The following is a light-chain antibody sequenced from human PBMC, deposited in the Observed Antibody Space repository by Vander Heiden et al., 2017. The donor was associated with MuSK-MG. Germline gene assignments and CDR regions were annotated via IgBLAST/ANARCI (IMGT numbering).Light chain of an antibody. CDR3: QSADSSGTYEV. J-gene: IGLJ3*02. V-gene: IGLV3-25*03. CDR2: KDS. CDR1: ALPKQY. Sequence: SYELTQPPSVSVSPGQTARITCSGAALPKQYAYWYQQTPGPAPVLVIYKDSERPSGIPERFSGSSSGTTVTLTISGVQAEDEADYYCQSADSSGTYEVFGGGTKLTVL.